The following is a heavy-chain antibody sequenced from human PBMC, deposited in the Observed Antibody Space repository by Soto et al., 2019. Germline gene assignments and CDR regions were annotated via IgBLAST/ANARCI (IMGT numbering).Heavy chain of an antibody. D-gene: IGHD3-16*02. CDR2: LNPDTGNT. V-gene: IGHV1-3*01. J-gene: IGHJ3*01. CDR1: GFTFSDNL. Sequence: QVQLVQSGAELKKPGASVNISCTASGFTFSDNLINWVRQVPGQGLEWMGWLNPDTGNTRYSETFQGRVTIPRHPSVTIDYFERSGQENEDTPTYVCARNIQCVGQRANDRYDVWGQGTMITVSS. CDR3: ARNIQCVGQRANDRYDV.